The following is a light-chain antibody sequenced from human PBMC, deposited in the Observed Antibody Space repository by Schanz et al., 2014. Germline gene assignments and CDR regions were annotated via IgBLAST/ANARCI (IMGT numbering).Light chain of an antibody. CDR2: TAS. Sequence: DIQMTQSPSSLSASVGDRVTITCQASQDISNYLNWYQQKPGKAPNLLIYTASTLQSGVPSRFSGSGSGTDFTLTISSLQPEDFATYYCQQSYIPPWTFGQGTRVEV. CDR1: QDISNY. J-gene: IGKJ1*01. CDR3: QQSYIPPWT. V-gene: IGKV1-39*01.